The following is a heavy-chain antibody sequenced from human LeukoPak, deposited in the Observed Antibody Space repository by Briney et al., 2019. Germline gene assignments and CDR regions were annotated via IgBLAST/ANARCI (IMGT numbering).Heavy chain of an antibody. CDR2: ISSSSSYI. V-gene: IGHV3-21*01. Sequence: GGSLRLSXAATGFTFRSYSMNWVRQAPGKGLEWVSSISSSSSYIYYADSVKGRFTISRDNAKKSLYLQMNGLGAEDTAVYYCARDLSRGKPHAFDIWGQGTMVTVSS. CDR3: ARDLSRGKPHAFDI. D-gene: IGHD1-14*01. J-gene: IGHJ3*02. CDR1: GFTFRSYS.